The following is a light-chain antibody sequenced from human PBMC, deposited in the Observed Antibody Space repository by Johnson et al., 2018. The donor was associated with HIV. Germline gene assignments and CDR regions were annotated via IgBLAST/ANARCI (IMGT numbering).Light chain of an antibody. V-gene: IGLV1-51*01. CDR2: DNH. J-gene: IGLJ1*01. CDR1: SSNIGKNY. Sequence: QSVLTQPPSVSAAPGQKVTISCSGSSSNIGKNYVSWYQQLPGTAPKLLIFDNHKRPSGIPDRFSGSKSGTSATLGITGLQTGDEADYYCGTWDSSLSADVFGTGTKATVL. CDR3: GTWDSSLSADV.